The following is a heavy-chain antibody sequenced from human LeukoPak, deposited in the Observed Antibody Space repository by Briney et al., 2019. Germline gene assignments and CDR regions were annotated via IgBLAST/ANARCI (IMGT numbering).Heavy chain of an antibody. J-gene: IGHJ6*03. CDR2: IYYSGNT. Sequence: SETLSLTCTVSGGSISSSSYYWGWIRQPPGKGLEWIGSIYYSGNTYYNPSLKSRVTISVDTSKNQFSLKLSSVTAADTAVYYCAIIAVAGTKKYYYYYYMDVWGKGTTVTVSS. D-gene: IGHD6-19*01. V-gene: IGHV4-39*07. CDR1: GGSISSSSYY. CDR3: AIIAVAGTKKYYYYYYMDV.